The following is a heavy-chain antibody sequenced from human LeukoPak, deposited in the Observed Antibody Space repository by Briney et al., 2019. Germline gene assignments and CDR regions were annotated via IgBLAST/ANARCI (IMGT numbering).Heavy chain of an antibody. J-gene: IGHJ3*02. CDR1: GGSISSYY. V-gene: IGHV4-4*07. CDR2: IYTSGST. D-gene: IGHD1-26*01. Sequence: SETLSLTCTVSGGSISSYYWSWIRQPAGKGLEWIGRIYTSGSTNYNPSLKSRVTMSVDTSKNQFSLKLSSVTAADTAVCYCARDHSGSYLDAFDIWGQGTMVTVSS. CDR3: ARDHSGSYLDAFDI.